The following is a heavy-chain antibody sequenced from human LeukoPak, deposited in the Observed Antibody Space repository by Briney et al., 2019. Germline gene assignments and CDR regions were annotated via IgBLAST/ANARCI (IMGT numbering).Heavy chain of an antibody. CDR1: GGSISSYY. CDR2: IYYSVST. V-gene: IGHV4-59*01. Sequence: SETLSRTCTDSGGSISSYYWSWIRQPPGKGLEWIGYIYYSVSTNYNPSLKSRVTISVDTSKNQFSLKLSSVTAADTAVYYCARGWQWPDYWGQGTLVTVSS. CDR3: ARGWQWPDY. J-gene: IGHJ4*02. D-gene: IGHD6-19*01.